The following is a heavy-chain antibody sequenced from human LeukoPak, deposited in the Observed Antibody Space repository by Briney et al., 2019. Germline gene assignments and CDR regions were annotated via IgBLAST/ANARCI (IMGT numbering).Heavy chain of an antibody. Sequence: PSETLSLTCAVSGYSISSGYYWGWIRQPPGKGLVWIGSIYHSGSTYYNPSLKSRVTISVDTSKNQFSLKLSSVTAADTAVYYCASSSIAARRYYYYYYVDVWGKGTTVTVSS. CDR3: ASSSIAARRYYYYYYVDV. CDR2: IYHSGST. D-gene: IGHD6-6*01. CDR1: GYSISSGYY. V-gene: IGHV4-38-2*01. J-gene: IGHJ6*03.